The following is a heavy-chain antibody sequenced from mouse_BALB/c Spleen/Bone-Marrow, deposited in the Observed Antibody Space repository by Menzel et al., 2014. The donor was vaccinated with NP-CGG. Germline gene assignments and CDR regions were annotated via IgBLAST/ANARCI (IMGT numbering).Heavy chain of an antibody. J-gene: IGHJ2*01. V-gene: IGHV5-17*02. CDR3: TRGGNWDDFDY. CDR1: GFTLSSFG. CDR2: ISSGSSTI. D-gene: IGHD4-1*01. Sequence: EVKLMESGGGLVQPGGFRKLSCAASGFTLSSFGMHWVRQAPEKGLEWVAYISSGSSTIFYADTVKGRFTVSRDNPKNTLFLQMTSLRSEDTAMYYCTRGGNWDDFDYWGQGTTLTVSS.